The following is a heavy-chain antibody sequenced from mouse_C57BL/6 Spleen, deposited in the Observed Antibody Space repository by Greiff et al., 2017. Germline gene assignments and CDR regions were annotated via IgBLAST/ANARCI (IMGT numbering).Heavy chain of an antibody. Sequence: QVTLKESGPGILPPSQTLSLTRSFSGFSLSTLGMGVGWIRQPSGKGLEWLAHIWWDDDKYYNPALKSRLTISKDTSKNQVFLKIANVDTADTATYYCARIARESSSFPYRYFDVWGTGSTVTVSS. J-gene: IGHJ1*03. CDR3: ARIARESSSFPYRYFDV. CDR2: IWWDDDK. D-gene: IGHD1-1*01. V-gene: IGHV8-8*01. CDR1: GFSLSTLGMG.